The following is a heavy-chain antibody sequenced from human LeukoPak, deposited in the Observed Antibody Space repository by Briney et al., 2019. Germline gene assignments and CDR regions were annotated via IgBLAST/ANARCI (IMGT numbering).Heavy chain of an antibody. J-gene: IGHJ4*01. CDR1: GDSFSSVDYY. D-gene: IGHD1-20*01. CDR2: IYYSGST. Sequence: SETLSLTCTVSGDSFSSVDYYWGWIRQPPGRGLEWIGNIYYSGSTYYNPSLKSRVTISLDTSKNQFSLKLSSVTAADTAVYYCVRDPRNWNYFDYWGHGILVTVSS. CDR3: VRDPRNWNYFDY. V-gene: IGHV4-39*07.